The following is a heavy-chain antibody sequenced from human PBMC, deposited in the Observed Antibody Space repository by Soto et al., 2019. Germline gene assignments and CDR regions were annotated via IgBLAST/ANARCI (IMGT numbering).Heavy chain of an antibody. D-gene: IGHD3-10*01. Sequence: QVQLVQSGAEVKKPGASVKVSCKASGYTFTSYGISWVRQAPGQGLEWMGWISAYNGNTNYAQKLQGRVTMTTDTSTSTAYMELRSLRSDDTAVYYCASEDFLRQSGSYLRNYYYYGMDVWGQGTTVTVSS. J-gene: IGHJ6*02. CDR3: ASEDFLRQSGSYLRNYYYYGMDV. V-gene: IGHV1-18*01. CDR1: GYTFTSYG. CDR2: ISAYNGNT.